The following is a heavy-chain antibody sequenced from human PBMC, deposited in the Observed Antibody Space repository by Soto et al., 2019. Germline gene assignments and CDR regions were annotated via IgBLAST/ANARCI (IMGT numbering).Heavy chain of an antibody. CDR3: AGDGGTDYYGMDV. CDR2: ITSSGKTT. Sequence: EVQLVESGGGLVQPGGSLRLSCAASGFSFSIYEMDWVRQAPGMGLEWISYITSSGKTTYYADSVKGRFTISRENAKNSLFLQMNSLRAEDTAVYYCAGDGGTDYYGMDVWGQGTTVTVSS. J-gene: IGHJ6*02. D-gene: IGHD3-16*01. CDR1: GFSFSIYE. V-gene: IGHV3-48*03.